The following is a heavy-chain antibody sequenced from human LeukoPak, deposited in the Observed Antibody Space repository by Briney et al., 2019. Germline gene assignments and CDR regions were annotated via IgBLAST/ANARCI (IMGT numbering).Heavy chain of an antibody. V-gene: IGHV3-23*01. D-gene: IGHD3-10*01. CDR3: ANLYGSGSYSGTIDY. J-gene: IGHJ4*02. CDR1: GFTVSSNY. Sequence: GGSLRLSCAASGFTVSSNYMSWVRQAPGKGLEWVSAISGSGGSTYYADSVKGRFTISRDNSKNTLYLQMNSLRAEDTAVYYCANLYGSGSYSGTIDYWGQGTLVTVSS. CDR2: ISGSGGST.